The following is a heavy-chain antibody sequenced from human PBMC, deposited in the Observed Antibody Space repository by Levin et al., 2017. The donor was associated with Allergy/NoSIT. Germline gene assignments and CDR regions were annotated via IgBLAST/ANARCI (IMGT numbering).Heavy chain of an antibody. CDR2: ISGSGGST. D-gene: IGHD2-2*01. Sequence: GGSLRLSCAASGFTFSSYGMSWVRQAPGKGLKWVLAISGSGGSTYYADSVKGRFTISRDTSTNTLYLQMNSLRAEDTAVYYCAKPTLGYCSSSSCFDFDYWGQGTLVTVSS. V-gene: IGHV3-23*01. J-gene: IGHJ4*02. CDR1: GFTFSSYG. CDR3: AKPTLGYCSSSSCFDFDY.